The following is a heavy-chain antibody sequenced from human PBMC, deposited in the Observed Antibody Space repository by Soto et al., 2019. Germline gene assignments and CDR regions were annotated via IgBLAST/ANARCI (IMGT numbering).Heavy chain of an antibody. V-gene: IGHV3-13*01. D-gene: IGHD2-8*02. CDR2: IGAAGDT. CDR1: GFTFNNYD. Sequence: EVQLVESGGGLVQAGGSLRLSCAVSGFTFNNYDMHWVRQVTGKGLEWVSGIGAAGDTWYPDAFQDRFSIFRENAKNSLYLLLNSLTAADTAAFYCARGILGPGDYFHGLDVWGQGTTVTVSS. J-gene: IGHJ6*02. CDR3: ARGILGPGDYFHGLDV.